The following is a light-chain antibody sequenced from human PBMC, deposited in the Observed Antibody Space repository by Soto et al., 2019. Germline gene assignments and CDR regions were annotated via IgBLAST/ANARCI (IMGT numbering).Light chain of an antibody. J-gene: IGKJ2*01. CDR2: GSS. V-gene: IGKV3-20*01. CDR1: QSVNSNF. Sequence: EIVLTQSPGTLSLSPGERATLSCRASQSVNSNFLAWYQQKPGQAPRLLGYGSSTRAAGVPDRFSGSGSGTDFTLTISRLEPEDFAVYCCQQYGRSPRLYTFDQGTKLVVK. CDR3: QQYGRSPRLYT.